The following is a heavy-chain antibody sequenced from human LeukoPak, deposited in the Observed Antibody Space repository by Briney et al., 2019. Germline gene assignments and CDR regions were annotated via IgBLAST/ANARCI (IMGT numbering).Heavy chain of an antibody. D-gene: IGHD5-12*01. CDR3: ARVSTNSRVGGYDPQWYFDL. CDR1: GCTFINYG. J-gene: IGHJ2*01. Sequence: GASVKVSCKASGCTFINYGFTWVRQAPGQGLEWMGWISGYNGNTNYLQKFQGRVTMTTDTSTNTVYMGLRSLSSDDTAVYYCARVSTNSRVGGYDPQWYFDLWGRGTLVTVSS. CDR2: ISGYNGNT. V-gene: IGHV1-18*04.